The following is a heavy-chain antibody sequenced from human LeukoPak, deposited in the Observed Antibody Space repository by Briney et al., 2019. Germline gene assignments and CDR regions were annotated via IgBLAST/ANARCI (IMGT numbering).Heavy chain of an antibody. V-gene: IGHV3-21*01. Sequence: GGSLRLSCAASGLTFSSYSMNWVRQAPGKGLEWVSSISSSSSYIYYADSVKGRFTISRDNAKNSLYLQMNSLRAEDTAVYYCARDSPYYGSGSYGFDYWGQGTLVTVSS. CDR2: ISSSSSYI. CDR3: ARDSPYYGSGSYGFDY. D-gene: IGHD3-10*01. CDR1: GLTFSSYS. J-gene: IGHJ4*02.